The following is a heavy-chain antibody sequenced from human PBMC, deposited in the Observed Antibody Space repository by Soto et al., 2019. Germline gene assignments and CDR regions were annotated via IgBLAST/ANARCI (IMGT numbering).Heavy chain of an antibody. J-gene: IGHJ4*02. CDR3: ARGNGYSFGLLDY. V-gene: IGHV4-59*01. D-gene: IGHD5-18*01. CDR1: GGSISSYY. Sequence: SETLSLTCIVSGGSISSYYWNWIRQPPGKGLEWIGYMYYSGTTNYNPSLKSRVTISVDTSKNQFSLILSSVTAADTAVYYCARGNGYSFGLLDYWGQGPPVTVSS. CDR2: MYYSGTT.